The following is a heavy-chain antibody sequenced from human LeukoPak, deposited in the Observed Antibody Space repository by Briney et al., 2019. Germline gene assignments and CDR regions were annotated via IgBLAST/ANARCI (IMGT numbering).Heavy chain of an antibody. CDR1: GGSISSYS. D-gene: IGHD6-19*01. J-gene: IGHJ4*02. Sequence: SETLSLTCTVSGGSISSYSWSWIRQPPRKGLEWIGDIYPSGSTNDNPSLKSRVTISIDTSKNQFSLKLRHVTAAATAVYYCARHGGAQWLASSFDSWGQGPLVTVSS. V-gene: IGHV4-4*09. CDR3: ARHGGAQWLASSFDS. CDR2: IYPSGST.